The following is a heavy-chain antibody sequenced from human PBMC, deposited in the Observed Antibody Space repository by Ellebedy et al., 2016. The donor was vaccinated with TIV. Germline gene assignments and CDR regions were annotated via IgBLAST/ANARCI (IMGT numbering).Heavy chain of an antibody. Sequence: GGSLRLXXAASGFTFSSYWMSWVRQAPGKGLEWVANIKEDGSEKYYVDSVKGRFTISRDNAKNSVYLQMNNLRAEDTAVYYCARALGSGSCYWGQGTLVTVSS. V-gene: IGHV3-7*01. CDR1: GFTFSSYW. D-gene: IGHD6-19*01. J-gene: IGHJ4*02. CDR3: ARALGSGSCY. CDR2: IKEDGSEK.